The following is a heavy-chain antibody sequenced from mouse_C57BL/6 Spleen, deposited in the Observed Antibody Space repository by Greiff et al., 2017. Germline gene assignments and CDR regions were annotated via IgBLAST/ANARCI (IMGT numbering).Heavy chain of an antibody. CDR3: ARALYYGKRDWYFDV. D-gene: IGHD2-1*01. CDR1: GYTFTDYN. V-gene: IGHV1-18*01. Sequence: EVHLVESGPELVKPGASVKIPCKASGYTFTDYNMDWVKQSHGKSLEWIGDINPNNGGTIYNQKFKGKATLTVDKSSSTAYMELRSLTSEDTAVYYCARALYYGKRDWYFDVWGTGTTVTVSS. J-gene: IGHJ1*03. CDR2: INPNNGGT.